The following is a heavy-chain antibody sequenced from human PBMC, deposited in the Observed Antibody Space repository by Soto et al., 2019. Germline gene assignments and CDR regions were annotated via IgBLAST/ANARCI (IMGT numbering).Heavy chain of an antibody. D-gene: IGHD3-10*01. CDR1: GFTFNNAW. Sequence: EVQLVESGGDLVKPGGSLRLSCAASGFTFNNAWMSWVRQAPGKGLEWVGRIISKTDGGTTDYAAPVKGRFTISRDDSKNTLYLQMNSLKTEDTAVYYCTTTYYGSGNYRDYWGQGTLVTVSS. J-gene: IGHJ4*02. V-gene: IGHV3-15*01. CDR3: TTTYYGSGNYRDY. CDR2: IISKTDGGTT.